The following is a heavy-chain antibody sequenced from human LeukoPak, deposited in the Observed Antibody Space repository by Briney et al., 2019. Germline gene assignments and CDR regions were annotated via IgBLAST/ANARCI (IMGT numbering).Heavy chain of an antibody. CDR1: GGSFSGYY. Sequence: SETLSLTCAVYGGSFSGYYWSWIRQPPGKGLEWIGEINHSGSTNYNPSLKSRVTISVDTSKNQFSLKLSSVTAADTAVYYCARGYNWIKVYYYYYMDVWGKGTTVTVSS. CDR2: INHSGST. CDR3: ARGYNWIKVYYYYYMDV. D-gene: IGHD1-20*01. V-gene: IGHV4-34*01. J-gene: IGHJ6*03.